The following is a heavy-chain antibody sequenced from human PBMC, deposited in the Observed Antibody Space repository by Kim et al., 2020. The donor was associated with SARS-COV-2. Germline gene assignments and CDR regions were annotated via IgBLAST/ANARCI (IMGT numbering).Heavy chain of an antibody. V-gene: IGHV4-59*01. Sequence: NPSLKSRVTISVDTSKNQFSLKLSSVTAADTAVYYCARETEDGYPRYFDYWGQGTLVTVSS. D-gene: IGHD5-12*01. J-gene: IGHJ4*02. CDR3: ARETEDGYPRYFDY.